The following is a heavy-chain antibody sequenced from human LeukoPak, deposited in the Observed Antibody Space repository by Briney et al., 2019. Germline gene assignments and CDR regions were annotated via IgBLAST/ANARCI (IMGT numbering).Heavy chain of an antibody. J-gene: IGHJ4*02. CDR3: AREPIPAAIMYYFDY. D-gene: IGHD2-2*01. V-gene: IGHV3-33*01. CDR2: IWYDGSNK. CDR1: GFTFSSYG. Sequence: GGSLRLSCAASGFTFSSYGMHWVGRAPGKGLGGVAVIWYDGSNKYYADSVKGRFTISRDNSKNTLSLQMNSLRAEDTAVYYCAREPIPAAIMYYFDYWGQGTLVTVSS.